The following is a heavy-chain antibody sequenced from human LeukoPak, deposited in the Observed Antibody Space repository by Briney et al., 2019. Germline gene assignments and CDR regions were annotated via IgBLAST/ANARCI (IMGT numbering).Heavy chain of an antibody. CDR3: ATIYSSSSLSGQDAFDI. Sequence: GGSLRLSCAASGFTFSSYAMHWVRQAPGKGLEWVAVISYDGSNKYYADSVKGRFTISRDNSKNTLYLQMNSLRAEDTAVYYCATIYSSSSLSGQDAFDIWGQGTMVTVSS. J-gene: IGHJ3*02. V-gene: IGHV3-30-3*01. CDR1: GFTFSSYA. CDR2: ISYDGSNK. D-gene: IGHD6-6*01.